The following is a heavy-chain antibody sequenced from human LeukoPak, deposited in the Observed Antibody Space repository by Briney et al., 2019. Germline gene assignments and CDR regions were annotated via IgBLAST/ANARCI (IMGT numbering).Heavy chain of an antibody. D-gene: IGHD5-12*01. Sequence: GGSLRLSCAASGFNFYSYTMTWVRQAPGKGLEWVSSISGSGGSTYYADSVKGRFTISRDNEKYTLYLRMKSLGVEDTAMYYCAKGALRGYSALGVFDMWGHGTKVTVSA. V-gene: IGHV3-23*01. J-gene: IGHJ3*02. CDR1: GFNFYSYT. CDR2: ISGSGGST. CDR3: AKGALRGYSALGVFDM.